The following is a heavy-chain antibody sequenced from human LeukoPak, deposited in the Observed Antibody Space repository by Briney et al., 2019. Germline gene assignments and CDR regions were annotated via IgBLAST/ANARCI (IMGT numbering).Heavy chain of an antibody. Sequence: SETLSLTCTVSGGSISSSSYYWGWIRQPPGKGLEWIGSIYYSGSTYYNPSLKSRVTISVDTSKNQFSLKLSSVTAADTAVYYCARNPPTYYYDSSGYSDYYYGMDVWGQGTTVTVSS. V-gene: IGHV4-39*07. CDR2: IYYSGST. CDR3: ARNPPTYYYDSSGYSDYYYGMDV. J-gene: IGHJ6*02. D-gene: IGHD3-22*01. CDR1: GGSISSSSYY.